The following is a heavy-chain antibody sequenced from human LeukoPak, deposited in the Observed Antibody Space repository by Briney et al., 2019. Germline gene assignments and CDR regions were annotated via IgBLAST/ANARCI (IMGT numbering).Heavy chain of an antibody. CDR2: IYYSGST. CDR3: ARDFLSTGTTGDAFDI. CDR1: GGSISSHY. V-gene: IGHV4-59*11. Sequence: SETLSLTCTVSGGSISSHYWSWIRQPPGKGLEWIGYIYYSGSTNYNPSLKSRVTISVDTSKNQFSLKLSSVTAADTAVYYRARDFLSTGTTGDAFDIWGQGTMVTVSS. J-gene: IGHJ3*02. D-gene: IGHD1-7*01.